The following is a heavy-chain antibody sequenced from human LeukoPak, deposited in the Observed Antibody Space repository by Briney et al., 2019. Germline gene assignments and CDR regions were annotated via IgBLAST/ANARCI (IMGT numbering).Heavy chain of an antibody. CDR2: ISASSRTI. Sequence: PGGSLRLSCAASGFDFTGNHMNWVRQVPGKGLEWLSYISASSRTIHYADSVKGRFTVSRDSAENSLYLQMDSLRVEDTAIYYCAKSRGWFEVLDVWGQGTLVTVSS. CDR3: AKSRGWFEVLDV. D-gene: IGHD3-10*01. CDR1: GFDFTGNH. V-gene: IGHV3-48*04. J-gene: IGHJ3*01.